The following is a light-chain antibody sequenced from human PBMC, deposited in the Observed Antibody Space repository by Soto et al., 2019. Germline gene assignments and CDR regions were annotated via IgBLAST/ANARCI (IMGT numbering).Light chain of an antibody. J-gene: IGKJ1*01. CDR3: QQYGSSPWT. CDR2: GAS. CDR1: QSVSSSY. Sequence: EIVLTQSPGTLSLSPGERGTLSCKASQSVSSSYLAWYQQKPGQAPSLLIYGASSRATGIPDRFSGSGSGTDFTLTISRLELEDFAVYYCQQYGSSPWTFGQGTKVEIK. V-gene: IGKV3-20*01.